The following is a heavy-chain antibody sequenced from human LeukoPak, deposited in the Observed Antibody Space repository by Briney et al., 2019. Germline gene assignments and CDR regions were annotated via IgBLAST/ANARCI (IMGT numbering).Heavy chain of an antibody. CDR2: IIPIFGTA. D-gene: IGHD3-10*01. CDR1: GGTFSSYA. V-gene: IGHV1-69*05. CDR3: ARDYCGSGSYGGHY. J-gene: IGHJ4*02. Sequence: SVKVSCKASGGTFSSYAISWVRQAPGQGLEWMGRIIPIFGTANYAQKFQGRVTITTDESTSTAYMELSSVRSEDTAVYYCARDYCGSGSYGGHYWAQGTLVTVSS.